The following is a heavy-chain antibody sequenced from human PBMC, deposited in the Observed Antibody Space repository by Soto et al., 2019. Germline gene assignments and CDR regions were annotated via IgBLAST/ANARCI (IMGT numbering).Heavy chain of an antibody. CDR3: ARAHKLELPSRQQFDY. D-gene: IGHD1-7*01. V-gene: IGHV1-46*03. CDR1: GYTFTSYY. Sequence: GASVKVSCKASGYTFTSYYMHWVRQAPGQGLEWMGIINPSGGSTSYAQKFQGRVTMTRDTSTSTVYMELSSLRSEDTAVYYCARAHKLELPSRQQFDYWGQGTLVTVSS. J-gene: IGHJ4*02. CDR2: INPSGGST.